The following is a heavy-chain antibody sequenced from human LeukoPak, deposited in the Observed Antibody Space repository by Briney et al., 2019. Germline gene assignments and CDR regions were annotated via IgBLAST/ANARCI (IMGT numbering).Heavy chain of an antibody. J-gene: IGHJ4*02. CDR2: ISGSGGST. CDR1: GFTFSSYA. Sequence: GGSLRLSCAASGFTFSSYAMSWVRQAPGKGLEWVSAISGSGGSTYYADSVKGRFTISRDNSKDTLYLQMNSLRAEDTAVYYCAKAGGSWLLKRGFDYWGQGTLVTVSS. D-gene: IGHD6-13*01. CDR3: AKAGGSWLLKRGFDY. V-gene: IGHV3-23*01.